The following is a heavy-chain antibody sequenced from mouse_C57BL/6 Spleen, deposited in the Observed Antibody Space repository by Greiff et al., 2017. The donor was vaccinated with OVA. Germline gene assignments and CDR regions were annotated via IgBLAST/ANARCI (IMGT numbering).Heavy chain of an antibody. CDR2: IDPSDSYT. D-gene: IGHD2-1*01. Sequence: QVQLQQPGAELVRPGTSVKLSCKASGYTFTSYWMHWVKQRPGQGLEWIGVIDPSDSYTNYNQKFKGKATLTVDTSSSTAYMQLSSLTSEDSAVYYCAGGYGNSGGFAYWGQGTLVTVSA. CDR1: GYTFTSYW. J-gene: IGHJ3*01. CDR3: AGGYGNSGGFAY. V-gene: IGHV1-59*01.